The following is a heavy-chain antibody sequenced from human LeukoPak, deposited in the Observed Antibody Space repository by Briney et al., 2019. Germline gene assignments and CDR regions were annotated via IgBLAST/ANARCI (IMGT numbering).Heavy chain of an antibody. CDR3: ARSHFYGSGVDS. J-gene: IGHJ5*01. CDR1: GGSISSYH. V-gene: IGHV4-39*01. D-gene: IGHD3-10*01. CDR2: VYYPGSP. Sequence: SETLSLTCTVSGGSISSYHWGWIRQPPGKGLEWIGSVYYPGSPYYSPSLKTRVTISADTPKNQFSLKLSSVTAADTAVYFCARSHFYGSGVDSWGQGTLVTVSS.